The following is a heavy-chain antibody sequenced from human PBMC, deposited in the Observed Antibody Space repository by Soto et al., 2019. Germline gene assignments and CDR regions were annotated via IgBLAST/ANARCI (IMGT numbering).Heavy chain of an antibody. D-gene: IGHD2-8*02. CDR2: ISSDGSRK. Sequence: AGGSLRLSCAAAGVTFSSYGMHWVRQAPGKGLEWVALISSDGSRKYYADSVKGPFTISRDNAENTVYLQMNSLRAEDTAVYYCAKDFAWSFDYWGQGTPVTVSS. V-gene: IGHV3-30*18. J-gene: IGHJ4*02. CDR1: GVTFSSYG. CDR3: AKDFAWSFDY.